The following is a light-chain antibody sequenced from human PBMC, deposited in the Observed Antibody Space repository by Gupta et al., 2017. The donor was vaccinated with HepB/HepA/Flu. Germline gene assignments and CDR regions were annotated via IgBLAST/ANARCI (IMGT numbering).Light chain of an antibody. Sequence: QSVLTQPPSVSGAPGQRVTISCTGSASNIGAGYDVHWYQQVPGTAPKLLIYSVSHRPSGVPDRFSGSKSGTSASLATTGLQADDDADYYCQSYDKSLSGYVFGTGTKVTVL. V-gene: IGLV1-40*01. CDR1: ASNIGAGYD. CDR3: QSYDKSLSGYV. J-gene: IGLJ1*01. CDR2: SVS.